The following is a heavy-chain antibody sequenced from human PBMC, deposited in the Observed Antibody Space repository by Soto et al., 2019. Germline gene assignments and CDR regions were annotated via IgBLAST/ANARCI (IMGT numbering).Heavy chain of an antibody. CDR2: ISYDGTNK. J-gene: IGHJ6*02. D-gene: IGHD4-4*01. CDR3: AKDRSNYLGLDV. CDR1: GFTFSSYG. V-gene: IGHV3-30*18. Sequence: QVQLVESGGGVVQPGRSLRLSCAASGFTFSSYGMHWVRQAPGKGLEWVAVISYDGTNKYYADSVKGRFTISRDSSKNTLYLQLNSLRVEDTAVYYCAKDRSNYLGLDVWGQGTAVTVSS.